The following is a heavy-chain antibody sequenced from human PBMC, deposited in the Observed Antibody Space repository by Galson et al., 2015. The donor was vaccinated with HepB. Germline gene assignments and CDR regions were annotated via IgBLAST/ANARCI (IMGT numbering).Heavy chain of an antibody. J-gene: IGHJ4*02. CDR3: AKGYYPLPLAVAGYYFDY. CDR1: GFTFSSYA. Sequence: SLRLSCAASGFTFSSYAMSWVRQAPGKGLEWVSAISGSGGSTYYADSVKGRFTISRDNSKNTLYLQMNSLRAEDTAVYYCAKGYYPLPLAVAGYYFDYWGQGTLVTVSS. D-gene: IGHD6-19*01. V-gene: IGHV3-23*01. CDR2: ISGSGGST.